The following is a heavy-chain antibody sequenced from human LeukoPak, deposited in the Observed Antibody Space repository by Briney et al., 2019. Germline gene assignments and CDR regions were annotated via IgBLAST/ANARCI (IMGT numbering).Heavy chain of an antibody. CDR2: INHSGST. CDR1: GGSISSSSYY. D-gene: IGHD6-19*01. CDR3: ARAGIAVAGWPGYYYYYMDV. Sequence: SETLSLTCTVSGGSISSSSYYWSWIRQPPGKGLEWIGEINHSGSTNYNPSLKSRVTISVDTSKNQFSLKLSSVTAAGTAVYYCARAGIAVAGWPGYYYYYMDVWGKGTTVTISS. V-gene: IGHV4-39*07. J-gene: IGHJ6*03.